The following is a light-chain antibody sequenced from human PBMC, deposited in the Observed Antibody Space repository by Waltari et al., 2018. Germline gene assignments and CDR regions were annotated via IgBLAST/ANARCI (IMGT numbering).Light chain of an antibody. J-gene: IGLJ2*01. CDR3: AAWDDSLYVV. CDR2: RYD. Sequence: QSVLTQPPPASGTPGQPVTISCSGSSSNVGRNSVYWHQQLPGTAPKLLIYRYDQRPSGVPARFFGSKSGTSASLVITGLRPEDEADYYCAAWDDSLYVVFGGGTRLTV. V-gene: IGLV1-47*01. CDR1: SSNVGRNS.